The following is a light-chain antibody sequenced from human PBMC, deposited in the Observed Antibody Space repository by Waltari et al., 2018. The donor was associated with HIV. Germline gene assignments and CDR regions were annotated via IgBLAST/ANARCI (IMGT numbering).Light chain of an antibody. V-gene: IGLV2-8*01. CDR3: SSYAGSSMSYA. CDR2: DVT. CDR1: SSDVGAFKY. Sequence: QSALTQPPSASGSPGQSVSISCTGASSDVGAFKYVSWYQQHPGKAPKLLIYDVTKRPSGVPDRFSGSKSGNTASLTVSGLQAEDEAHYYCSSYAGSSMSYAFGTGTK. J-gene: IGLJ1*01.